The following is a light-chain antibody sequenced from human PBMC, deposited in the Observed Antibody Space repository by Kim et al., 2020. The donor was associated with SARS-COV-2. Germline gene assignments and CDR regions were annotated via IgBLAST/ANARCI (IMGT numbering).Light chain of an antibody. CDR1: SGNIGDNY. CDR2: EDD. V-gene: IGLV6-57*04. CDR3: QSYNRSIVV. Sequence: NFMLTQPHSVSESPGKTVTISCTRSSGNIGDNYVQWYQQRPGGVPTTVVYEDDQRPSGVPDRFSGSIDSSSNSVSLTISGLKTEDEADYYCQSYNRSIVVFGGGTQLTVL. J-gene: IGLJ2*01.